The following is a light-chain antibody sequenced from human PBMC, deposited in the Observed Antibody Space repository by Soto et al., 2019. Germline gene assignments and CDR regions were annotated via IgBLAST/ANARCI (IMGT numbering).Light chain of an antibody. V-gene: IGKV3-20*01. CDR3: QQYASAPLT. J-gene: IGKJ1*01. CDR2: DAP. CDR1: LTVTNNY. Sequence: EIVLTHSPDTLSLSPGERATLSCRASLTVTNNYLAWYQQKAGQAPRLVIYDAPTRATGIPDRFSASGSGTDFTLTISRLEPEDFAVYFCQQYASAPLTFGQGTKVEVK.